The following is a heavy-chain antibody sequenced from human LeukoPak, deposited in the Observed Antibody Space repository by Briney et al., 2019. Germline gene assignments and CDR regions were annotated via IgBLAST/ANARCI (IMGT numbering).Heavy chain of an antibody. CDR3: AKTWGGLALDY. CDR1: GFTFSINA. Sequence: GGSLSLSCAASGFTFSINAMSWVRQPPGKGLEWVSAISDSGGRTYYADSVKGRFTISRDNSKNTLYLQMNSLRAEDTAVYYCAKTWGGLALDYWGQGSLVTVSS. V-gene: IGHV3-23*01. D-gene: IGHD3/OR15-3a*01. J-gene: IGHJ4*02. CDR2: ISDSGGRT.